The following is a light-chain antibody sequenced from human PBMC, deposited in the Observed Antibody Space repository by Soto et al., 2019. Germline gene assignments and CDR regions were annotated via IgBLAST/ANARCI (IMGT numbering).Light chain of an antibody. V-gene: IGKV4-1*01. J-gene: IGKJ1*01. CDR3: QQNFTTPCT. CDR1: ENILDRAKSKNY. CDR2: WAS. Sequence: DIVMTQSPDSLAVSLGERATFNCKSSENILDRAKSKNYLSWYQQKSGQPHKLLIYWASLRERGVPDRFTGSGSVTDFTLTISILQVQEDAVYYWQQNFTTPCTFGQCTQVEI.